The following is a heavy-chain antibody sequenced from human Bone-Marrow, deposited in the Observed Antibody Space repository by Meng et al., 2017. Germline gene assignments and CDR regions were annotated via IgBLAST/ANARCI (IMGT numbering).Heavy chain of an antibody. CDR2: INHSGST. CDR3: ARAVHVVVAATVYFDY. CDR1: GGSFSGYY. V-gene: IGHV4-34*01. Sequence: VQIQQWGAGLLKPSETLSLPCAVYGGSFSGYYWSWIRQPPGKGLEWIGEINHSGSTNYNPSLKSRVTISVDTSKNQFSLKLSSVTAADTAVYYCARAVHVVVAATVYFDYWGQGTLVTVSS. J-gene: IGHJ4*02. D-gene: IGHD2-15*01.